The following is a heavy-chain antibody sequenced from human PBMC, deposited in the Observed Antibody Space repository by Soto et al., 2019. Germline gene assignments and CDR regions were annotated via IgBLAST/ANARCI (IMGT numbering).Heavy chain of an antibody. D-gene: IGHD4-17*01. J-gene: IGHJ6*02. Sequence: ASVKVSCKASGYTFTGYYMHWVRQAPGQGLEWMGWINPNSGGTNYAQKFQGWVTMTRDTSISTAYMELSRLRSDDTAVYYCATTFDYGDYVHYYYGMDVWGQGTTVTVSS. CDR1: GYTFTGYY. CDR3: ATTFDYGDYVHYYYGMDV. V-gene: IGHV1-2*04. CDR2: INPNSGGT.